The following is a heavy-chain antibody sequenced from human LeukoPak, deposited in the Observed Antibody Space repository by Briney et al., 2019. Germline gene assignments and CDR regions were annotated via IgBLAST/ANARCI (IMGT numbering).Heavy chain of an antibody. CDR2: ISSSSSYI. V-gene: IGHV3-21*01. CDR1: GFTFSSYS. J-gene: IGHJ5*02. CDR3: ARDRYFDWLPYNWFDP. D-gene: IGHD3-9*01. Sequence: KSGGSLRLSCAASGFTFSSYSMNWVRQAPGKGLEWVSSISSSSSYIYYADSVKGRFTISRDNAKNSLYLQMNGLRAEDTAVYYCARDRYFDWLPYNWFDPWGQGTLVTVSS.